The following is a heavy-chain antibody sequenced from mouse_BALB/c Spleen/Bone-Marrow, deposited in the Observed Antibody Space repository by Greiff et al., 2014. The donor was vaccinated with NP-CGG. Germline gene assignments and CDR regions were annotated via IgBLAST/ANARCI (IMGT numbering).Heavy chain of an antibody. CDR1: GFKIKKTY. CDR3: ARLDLFAY. J-gene: IGHJ3*01. Sequence: VQLKESGGELVKPGGSVKLSCTASGFKIKKTYMHWGKQRPEKGLEWIGRIDPANGNTKYETKVQGKATITAYTSSNTAYLQLSSLTSEDTAVYYRARLDLFAYWGQGTLVTVSA. CDR2: IDPANGNT. V-gene: IGHV14-3*02.